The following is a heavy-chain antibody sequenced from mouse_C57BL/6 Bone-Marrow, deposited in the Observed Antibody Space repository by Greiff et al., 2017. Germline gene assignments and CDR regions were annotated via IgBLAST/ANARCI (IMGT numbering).Heavy chain of an antibody. CDR2: ISDGGGYT. Sequence: EVKLMESGGGLVKPGGSLKLSCAASGFTFSSYAMSWVRQTPEKRLEWVATISDGGGYTYYPDNVKGRFTYSRDNAKNTLYLQMSHLKSETTAMYYGAIDPGYYAVDYWGQGTSVTVSS. CDR3: AIDPGYYAVDY. V-gene: IGHV5-4*01. J-gene: IGHJ4*01. CDR1: GFTFSSYA.